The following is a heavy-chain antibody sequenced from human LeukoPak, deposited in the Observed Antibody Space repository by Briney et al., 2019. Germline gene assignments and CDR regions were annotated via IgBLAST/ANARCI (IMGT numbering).Heavy chain of an antibody. V-gene: IGHV4-39*01. J-gene: IGHJ4*02. D-gene: IGHD4-17*01. CDR2: VYSSGRT. Sequence: SETLSLTCTVSGGSISTTTYYWGWIRQPPGKGLEWIGSVYSSGRTYYHPSLKSRVTISVDTSKKQFSLKLSSVTAADTAVYYCARLLVGYYGDYAPNWGQGTLVTVSS. CDR3: ARLLVGYYGDYAPN. CDR1: GGSISTTTYY.